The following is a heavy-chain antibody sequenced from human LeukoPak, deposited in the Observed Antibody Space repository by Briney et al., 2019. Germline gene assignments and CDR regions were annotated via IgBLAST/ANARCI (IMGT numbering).Heavy chain of an antibody. V-gene: IGHV4-59*02. Sequence: SETLSLTCTVSGGSVSNYYWSWIRQSPGKGLEWIGYIYYTETSYNPPLKSRVTISVDTSKNQFSLKLRSVTAADTAVYYCARDRDVDDFDSWGHGTLVTVSS. J-gene: IGHJ4*01. CDR2: IYYTET. CDR3: ARDRDVDDFDS. D-gene: IGHD2-15*01. CDR1: GGSVSNYY.